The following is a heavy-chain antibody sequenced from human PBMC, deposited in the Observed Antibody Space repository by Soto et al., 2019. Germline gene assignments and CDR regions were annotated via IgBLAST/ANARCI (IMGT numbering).Heavy chain of an antibody. Sequence: QVQLQESSPGLVKPSETLSLTCTVSGGSVSSGSYYWSWIRQPPGKGLEWIGYIYYSGSTNYNPSLKSRVTISVDTSKNQFSLKLSSVTAADTAVYYCARSNEMATIPVDYWGQGTLVTVSS. D-gene: IGHD5-12*01. CDR1: GGSVSSGSYY. V-gene: IGHV4-61*01. J-gene: IGHJ4*02. CDR2: IYYSGST. CDR3: ARSNEMATIPVDY.